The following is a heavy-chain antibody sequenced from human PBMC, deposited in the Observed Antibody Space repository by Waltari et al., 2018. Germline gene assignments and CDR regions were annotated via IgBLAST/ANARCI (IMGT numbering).Heavy chain of an antibody. CDR1: GGSFSGYY. Sequence: QVQLQQWGAGLLKPSETLSLTCAVYGGSFSGYYWSWIRQPPGKGLEWIGEINHSGSTNYNPSLKSRVTISVDTSKNQFSLKLSSVTAADTAVYYCARRYSSSWYIGYWGQGTLVTVSS. CDR2: INHSGST. J-gene: IGHJ4*02. D-gene: IGHD6-13*01. CDR3: ARRYSSSWYIGY. V-gene: IGHV4-34*01.